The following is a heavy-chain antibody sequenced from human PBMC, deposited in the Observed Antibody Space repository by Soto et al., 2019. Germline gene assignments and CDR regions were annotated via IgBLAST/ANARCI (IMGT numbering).Heavy chain of an antibody. J-gene: IGHJ4*02. CDR1: GGSFSGYY. CDR3: ASLGIAVAGTLDPFDY. CDR2: INHSGST. V-gene: IGHV4-34*01. Sequence: QVQLQQWGAGLLKPSETLSLTCAVYGGSFSGYYWSWIRQPPGKGLEWIGEINHSGSTNYNPSLKSRVTISVDTSKTQFSLKLSSVTAADTAVYYCASLGIAVAGTLDPFDYWGQGTPVTVSS. D-gene: IGHD6-19*01.